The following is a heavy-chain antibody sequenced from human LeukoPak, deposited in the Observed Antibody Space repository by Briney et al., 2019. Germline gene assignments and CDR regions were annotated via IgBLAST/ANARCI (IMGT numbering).Heavy chain of an antibody. D-gene: IGHD6-19*01. CDR1: GDSVSSNSPA. CDR2: TYYRSKWYN. CDR3: ARGLEQWLVRWFDP. J-gene: IGHJ5*02. Sequence: SQTLSLTCAISGDSVSSNSPAWNWIRQSPSRGLEWLGRTYYRSKWYNDYAVSVKSRITINPDTSKNQFSLQLNSVTPEDTAVYYCARGLEQWLVRWFDPWGQGTLVTVSS. V-gene: IGHV6-1*01.